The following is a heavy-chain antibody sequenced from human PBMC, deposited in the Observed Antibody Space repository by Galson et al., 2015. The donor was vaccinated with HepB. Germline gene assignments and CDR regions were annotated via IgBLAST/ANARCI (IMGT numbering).Heavy chain of an antibody. D-gene: IGHD2-2*01. CDR2: IKQDGSEE. V-gene: IGHV3-7*03. J-gene: IGHJ4*02. CDR3: AKVGPSCSSTRCSDYYFDY. Sequence: SLRLSCAASGFNFNNYWMSWFRQAPGKGLEWVADIKQDGSEEYYVDSVKGRFTISRDNSKNTLYLQMNSLRAEDTAVYYCAKVGPSCSSTRCSDYYFDYWGQGTLVTVSS. CDR1: GFNFNNYW.